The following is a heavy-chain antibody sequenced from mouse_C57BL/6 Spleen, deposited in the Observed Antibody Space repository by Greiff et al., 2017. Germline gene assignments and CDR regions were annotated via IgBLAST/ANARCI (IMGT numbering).Heavy chain of an antibody. CDR1: GYTFTSYW. Sequence: VQLQQPGTELVKPGASVKLSCKASGYTFTSYWMHWVKQRPGQGLEWIGNINPSNGGTNYNEKFKSKATLTVDKSSSTAYMQLSCLTSEESALYDFARCTYYYYEAYIDYWGQGNTLTVSA. J-gene: IGHJ2*01. CDR3: ARCTYYYYEAYIDY. D-gene: IGHD1-1*01. V-gene: IGHV1-53*01. CDR2: INPSNGGT.